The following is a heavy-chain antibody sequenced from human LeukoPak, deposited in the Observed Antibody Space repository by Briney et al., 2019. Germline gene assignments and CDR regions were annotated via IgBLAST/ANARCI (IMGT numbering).Heavy chain of an antibody. CDR3: VRDRGGSGWYYLDY. V-gene: IGHV3-30-3*01. CDR1: GFNFNTYA. J-gene: IGHJ4*02. CDR2: TSYDGSTE. D-gene: IGHD6-19*01. Sequence: GRSLRLSCAASGFNFNTYAMHWVRQAPGKGLEWAAATSYDGSTEFYADSVKGRFTISRDNSKNTLYLQMNSLRPEDTAVYYCVRDRGGSGWYYLDYWGQGTLVTVPS.